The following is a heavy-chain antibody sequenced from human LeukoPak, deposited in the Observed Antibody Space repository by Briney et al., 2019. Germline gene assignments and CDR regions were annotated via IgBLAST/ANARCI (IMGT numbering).Heavy chain of an antibody. CDR2: IKQDGSEK. J-gene: IGHJ4*02. D-gene: IGHD3-10*01. V-gene: IGHV3-7*03. Sequence: GGSLRLSCAASGFTFSSYWMSWVRQAPGKGLEWVANIKQDGSEKYYVDSVKGRFTISRDNSRNTLYLQMNSLRPEDTAVYYCATPRGIWGVSLDHWGQGTLVTVSS. CDR3: ATPRGIWGVSLDH. CDR1: GFTFSSYW.